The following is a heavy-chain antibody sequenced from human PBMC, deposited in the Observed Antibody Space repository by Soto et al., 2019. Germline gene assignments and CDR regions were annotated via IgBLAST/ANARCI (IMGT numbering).Heavy chain of an antibody. V-gene: IGHV3-48*04. CDR2: ISSISSII. CDR1: GFTFSSYS. D-gene: IGHD2-2*01. CDR3: ARELPFQYCSSTSCYVDY. J-gene: IGHJ4*02. Sequence: GGSLRLSCAASGFTFSSYSMNWVRQAPGKGVELSYISSISSIIYYADSVKGRFTISRDNAKNSLYLQMNSLRAEDTAVYYCARELPFQYCSSTSCYVDYWGQGTLVTVSS.